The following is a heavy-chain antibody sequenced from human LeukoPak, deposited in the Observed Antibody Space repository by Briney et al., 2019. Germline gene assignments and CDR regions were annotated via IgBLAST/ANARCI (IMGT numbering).Heavy chain of an antibody. CDR2: IYYSGST. CDR1: GGSISSGSYY. V-gene: IGHV4-39*07. D-gene: IGHD1-14*01. J-gene: IGHJ6*02. Sequence: PSQTLSLTCKVSGGSISSGSYYWGWIRQPPGKGLEWIGSIYYSGSTYYNPSLKSRVTISVDTSKNQFSLKLSSVTAADTAVYYCAREGTPQSFPPGVWGQGTTVTVSS. CDR3: AREGTPQSFPPGV.